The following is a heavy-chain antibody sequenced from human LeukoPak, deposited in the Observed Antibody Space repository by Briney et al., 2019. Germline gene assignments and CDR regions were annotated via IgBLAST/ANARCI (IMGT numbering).Heavy chain of an antibody. V-gene: IGHV1-69*10. CDR2: IIPVFGIV. D-gene: IGHD6-19*01. J-gene: IGHJ3*02. CDR3: ARVTVAGPGTFDI. Sequence: SVKVSCKTSGVTYSSYPISWVRQAPGQGLVWMGGIIPVFGIVNYAQKFQGRVTITADKSTSTAYMELSSLRSEDTAVYYCARVTVAGPGTFDIWGQGTMVTVSS. CDR1: GVTYSSYP.